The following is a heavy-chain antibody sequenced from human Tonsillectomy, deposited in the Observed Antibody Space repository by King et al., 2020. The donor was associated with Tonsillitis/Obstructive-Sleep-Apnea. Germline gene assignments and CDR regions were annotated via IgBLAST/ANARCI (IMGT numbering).Heavy chain of an antibody. J-gene: IGHJ5*02. CDR1: GYTFTTYG. D-gene: IGHD2-2*01. Sequence: LVQSGAEVKKPGASVKVSCKTSGYTFTTYGISWVRQAPGQGLEWMGWISAYNGNTNYAHKLQGRVTMTTDTSTFTAYMELRSLRSDDTAVYYCARAYCSSTSCHANWFDHWGQGTLVTVSS. CDR2: ISAYNGNT. CDR3: ARAYCSSTSCHANWFDH. V-gene: IGHV1-18*01.